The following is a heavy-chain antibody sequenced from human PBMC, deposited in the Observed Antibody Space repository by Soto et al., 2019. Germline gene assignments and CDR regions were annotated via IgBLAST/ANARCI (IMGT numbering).Heavy chain of an antibody. CDR3: AREGTYGDYVDY. V-gene: IGHV4-4*02. CDR2: IYHSGST. CDR1: SGSISSSNW. D-gene: IGHD4-17*01. Sequence: SETLSLTCAVSSGSISSSNWWSWVRQPPGKGLEWIGEIYHSGSTNYNPSLKSRVTISVDKSKNQFSLKLSSVTAADTAVYYCAREGTYGDYVDYWGQGTLVTVSS. J-gene: IGHJ4*02.